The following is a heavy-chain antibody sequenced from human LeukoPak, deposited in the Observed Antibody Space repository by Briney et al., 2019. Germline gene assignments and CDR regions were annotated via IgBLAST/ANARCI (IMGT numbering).Heavy chain of an antibody. D-gene: IGHD7-27*01. J-gene: IGHJ6*02. CDR1: GFSFKDYW. Sequence: GGSLRLSRAASGFSFKDYWMRWVRQAPGKGPEWVANINKEGNEEHFVDSVKGRFTVSRDNAKNSLFLQMNSLRVEDTAVYYCATYKNWVAGDVWGQGTTVSVSS. CDR3: ATYKNWVAGDV. CDR2: INKEGNEE. V-gene: IGHV3-7*01.